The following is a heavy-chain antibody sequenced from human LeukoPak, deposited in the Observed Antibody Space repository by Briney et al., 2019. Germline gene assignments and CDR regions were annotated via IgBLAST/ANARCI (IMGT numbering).Heavy chain of an antibody. CDR1: GFTFSSYG. CDR3: ARTYYYDSSGYSVFDI. J-gene: IGHJ3*02. Sequence: PGGSLRLSCAASGFTFSSYGMHWVRQAPGKGLEWVAVISYDGSNKYYADSVKGRFTISRDNSKNTLYLQMNSLRAEDTAVYYCARTYYYDSSGYSVFDIWGQGTMVTVSS. D-gene: IGHD3-22*01. V-gene: IGHV3-30*03. CDR2: ISYDGSNK.